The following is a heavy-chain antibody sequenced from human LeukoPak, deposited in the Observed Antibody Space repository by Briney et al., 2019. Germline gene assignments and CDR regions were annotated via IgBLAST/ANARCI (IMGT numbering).Heavy chain of an antibody. Sequence: GGSLRLSCAASGFTFSSYAMSWVRQAPGKGLEWVSAISGSGGSTYYADSVKGRFTISRDNSKNTLYLQMNSLRAEDTAVYYCATQRLVFSRIDYWGQGTLVTVSS. J-gene: IGHJ4*02. CDR1: GFTFSSYA. V-gene: IGHV3-23*01. CDR3: ATQRLVFSRIDY. D-gene: IGHD6-19*01. CDR2: ISGSGGST.